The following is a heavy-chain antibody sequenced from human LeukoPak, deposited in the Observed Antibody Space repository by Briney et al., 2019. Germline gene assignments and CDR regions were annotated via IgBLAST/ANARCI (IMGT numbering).Heavy chain of an antibody. V-gene: IGHV4-34*01. CDR1: RGSFSNYY. CDR2: INHSGST. D-gene: IGHD1-26*01. J-gene: IGHJ5*02. CDR3: ASGRRDYSGSYLYGKKAKLYHWFDP. Sequence: PSETLSLTCSVYRGSFSNYYWSWIRQPPGRGLEWIGEINHSGSTNYNPSLKSRVTISVDTSKNQFSLKLSSVTAADTAVYYCASGRRDYSGSYLYGKKAKLYHWFDPWGQGTPVTVSS.